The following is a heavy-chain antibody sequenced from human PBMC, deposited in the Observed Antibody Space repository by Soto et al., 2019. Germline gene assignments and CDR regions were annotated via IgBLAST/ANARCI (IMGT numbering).Heavy chain of an antibody. J-gene: IGHJ6*02. CDR2: IIPIFGTA. Sequence: QVQLVQSGAEVKKPGFSVKVSCKASGGTFSSYAISWVRQAPGQGLEWMGGIIPIFGTANYAQKFQGRVTITADESTSTAYMELSSLRSEDTAVYYCASRGHELRFLELLLSYYYYYGMDVWGQGTTVTVSS. CDR1: GGTFSSYA. D-gene: IGHD3-3*01. V-gene: IGHV1-69*01. CDR3: ASRGHELRFLELLLSYYYYYGMDV.